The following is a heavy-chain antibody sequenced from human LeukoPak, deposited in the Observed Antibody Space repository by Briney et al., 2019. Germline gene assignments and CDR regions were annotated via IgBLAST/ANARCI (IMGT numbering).Heavy chain of an antibody. CDR3: ARPGLYYDSSGYDEFDY. CDR2: IYPGDSGT. V-gene: IGHV5-51*01. CDR1: GYSFTSYW. Sequence: GESLKISCKGSGYSFTSYWIGWVRQMPGKGLEWMGIIYPGDSGTRYSPSFQGQVTISADKSISTAYLQWSSLKASDAAMYYCARPGLYYDSSGYDEFDYWGQGTLVTVSS. D-gene: IGHD3-22*01. J-gene: IGHJ4*02.